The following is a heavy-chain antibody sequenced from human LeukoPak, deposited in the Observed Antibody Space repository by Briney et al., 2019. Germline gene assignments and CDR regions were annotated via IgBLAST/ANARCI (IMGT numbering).Heavy chain of an antibody. J-gene: IGHJ5*02. V-gene: IGHV3-48*01. D-gene: IGHD6-19*01. CDR3: TRLQIAVAGPNWFDP. CDR2: ISSSSSTI. Sequence: GGSLRLSCAASGFTFSSYWMSWVRQAPGKGLEWVSYISSSSSTIYYADSVKGRFTISRDNAKNSLYLQMNSLRAEDTAVYYCTRLQIAVAGPNWFDPWGQGTLVTVSS. CDR1: GFTFSSYW.